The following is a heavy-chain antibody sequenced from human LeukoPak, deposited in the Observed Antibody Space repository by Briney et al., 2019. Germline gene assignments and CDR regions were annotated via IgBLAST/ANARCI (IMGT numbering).Heavy chain of an antibody. CDR3: PRKVRIAARPKIYHYYMDV. Sequence: TSETLSLTCTVGGGSISSYYWSWIRQPPGKGLERVGYIYYSGSTNYSPSLKSRVTISVDTSNNQFSLKLSSVTAADTAVYYCPRKVRIAARPKIYHYYMDVWGKGTTVTVSS. J-gene: IGHJ6*03. D-gene: IGHD6-6*01. CDR2: IYYSGST. V-gene: IGHV4-59*08. CDR1: GGSISSYY.